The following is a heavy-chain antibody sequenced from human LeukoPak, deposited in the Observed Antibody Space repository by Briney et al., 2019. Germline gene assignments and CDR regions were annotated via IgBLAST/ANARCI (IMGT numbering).Heavy chain of an antibody. CDR1: GYTFTSYG. V-gene: IGHV1-18*01. CDR2: ISAHNGNT. Sequence: GASVKVSCKASGYTFTSYGISWVRQAPGQGLEWMGWISAHNGNTHSAQKFQGRVTMTTETSTSTVYMEMRSLRSDDTAVYYCARGSTMVRGVTTAYCYYYMDVWGKGATVTISS. J-gene: IGHJ6*03. CDR3: ARGSTMVRGVTTAYCYYYMDV. D-gene: IGHD3-10*01.